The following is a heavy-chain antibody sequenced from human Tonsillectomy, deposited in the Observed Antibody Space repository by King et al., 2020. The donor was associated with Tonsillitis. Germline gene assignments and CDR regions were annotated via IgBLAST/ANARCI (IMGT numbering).Heavy chain of an antibody. CDR2: IRYDGSNK. Sequence: VQLVESGGGVVQPGGSLRLSCAASGFTFSSYGMHWVRQAPGKGLEWVAFIRYDGSNKYYADSVKGRFTISRDNSKNTLYLQMNSLRAEDTAVYYCAKPSRGRDYFDYWGQGTLVTVSS. V-gene: IGHV3-30*02. J-gene: IGHJ4*02. D-gene: IGHD2-2*01. CDR3: AKPSRGRDYFDY. CDR1: GFTFSSYG.